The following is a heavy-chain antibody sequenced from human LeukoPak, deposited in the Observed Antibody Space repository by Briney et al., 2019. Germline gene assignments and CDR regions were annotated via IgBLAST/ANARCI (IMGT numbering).Heavy chain of an antibody. CDR1: GFTFSSYW. V-gene: IGHV3-74*03. CDR2: IDTDGKNT. Sequence: GGSLRLSCAASGFTFSSYWMHWVRQAPGKGLVWVSRIDTDGKNTAYAGSVKGRLTISRDNAKNTLFLQMNSLRVEDTAIYYCTRGGTTFDYWGQGTLVSVSS. D-gene: IGHD1-1*01. J-gene: IGHJ4*02. CDR3: TRGGTTFDY.